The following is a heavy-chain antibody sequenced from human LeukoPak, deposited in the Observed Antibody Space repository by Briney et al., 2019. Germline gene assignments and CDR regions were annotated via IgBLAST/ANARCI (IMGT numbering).Heavy chain of an antibody. Sequence: GGSLRLSCTASGFTFSSYAMTWVRQAPGKGLEWVAVISYDGSNKYYADSVKGRFTISRDNSKNTLYLQMNSLRAEDTAVYYCAKDLQGGFDYWGQGTLVTVSS. J-gene: IGHJ4*02. V-gene: IGHV3-30*18. D-gene: IGHD3-16*01. CDR2: ISYDGSNK. CDR3: AKDLQGGFDY. CDR1: GFTFSSYA.